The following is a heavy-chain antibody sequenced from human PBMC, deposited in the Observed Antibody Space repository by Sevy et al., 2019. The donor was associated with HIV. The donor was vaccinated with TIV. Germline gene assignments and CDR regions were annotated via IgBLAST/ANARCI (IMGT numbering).Heavy chain of an antibody. J-gene: IGHJ6*02. CDR3: ARTTAMYPGSMDV. D-gene: IGHD5-18*01. V-gene: IGHV3-48*02. Sequence: GGSLRLSCAASGFTFSSYSMNWVRQAPGKGLEWVSYISGSSSTIYYADSVKGRFTISRDNAKNSLYLQMNSLRDEETAVYYCARTTAMYPGSMDVWGQGTTVTVSS. CDR1: GFTFSSYS. CDR2: ISGSSSTI.